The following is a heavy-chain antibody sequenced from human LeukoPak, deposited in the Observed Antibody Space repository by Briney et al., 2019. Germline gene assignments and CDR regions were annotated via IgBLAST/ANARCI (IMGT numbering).Heavy chain of an antibody. V-gene: IGHV4-30-2*01. CDR2: IYHSGST. CDR3: ARTPTYCGGDCYYFDP. Sequence: SGTLSLTCAVSGGSISSGGYSWSWIRQPPGKGLEWIGYIYHSGSTYYNPSLKSRVTISVDRSKNQFSLKLSPVTAADTAIYFCARTPTYCGGDCYYFDPWGQGTLVTVSS. J-gene: IGHJ5*02. CDR1: GGSISSGGYS. D-gene: IGHD2-21*02.